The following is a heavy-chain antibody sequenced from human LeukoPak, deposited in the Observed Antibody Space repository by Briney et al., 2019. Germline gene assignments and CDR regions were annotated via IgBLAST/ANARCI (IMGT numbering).Heavy chain of an antibody. CDR3: AASGSYYNPFDY. D-gene: IGHD3-10*01. Sequence: SETLSLTCTVSGGSISSGGYYWTWIRQPPGKGLEWIGYIYYSGSTYYNPSLKSRVTISVDTSKNQFSLKLSSVTAADTAVYYCAASGSYYNPFDYWGQGTLVTVSS. V-gene: IGHV4-30-4*08. CDR2: IYYSGST. CDR1: GGSISSGGYY. J-gene: IGHJ4*02.